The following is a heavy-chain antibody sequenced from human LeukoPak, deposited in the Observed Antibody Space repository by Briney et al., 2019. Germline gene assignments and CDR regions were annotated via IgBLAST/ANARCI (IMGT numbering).Heavy chain of an antibody. V-gene: IGHV4-38-2*02. CDR2: IYHSGST. CDR1: GYSISSGYY. D-gene: IGHD5-18*01. Sequence: SETLSLTCTVSGYSISSGYYWGWIRQPPGKGLEWIGSIYHSGSTYYNPSLKSRVTISVDTSKNQFSLKLSSVTAADTAVYYCASRGYSYGPIDYWGQGTLVTVSS. J-gene: IGHJ4*02. CDR3: ASRGYSYGPIDY.